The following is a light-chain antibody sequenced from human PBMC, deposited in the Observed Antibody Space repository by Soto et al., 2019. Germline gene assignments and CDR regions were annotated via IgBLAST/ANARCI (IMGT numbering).Light chain of an antibody. CDR3: STYTSSSNYV. V-gene: IGLV2-14*01. Sequence: QSALTQPASVYGSPGQSITICCTGTSSDVGGYNYVSWYQQHPDKAPKLMIYEVSNRPSGVSNRFSGSKSGNTASLTISGLQAEDEADYYCSTYTSSSNYVFGTGTKVTVL. J-gene: IGLJ1*01. CDR1: SSDVGGYNY. CDR2: EVS.